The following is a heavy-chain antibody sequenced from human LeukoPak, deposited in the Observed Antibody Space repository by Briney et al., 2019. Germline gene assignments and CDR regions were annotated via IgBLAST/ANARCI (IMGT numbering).Heavy chain of an antibody. CDR3: ARDLLDRPLVRSYYYGMDV. D-gene: IGHD6-13*01. J-gene: IGHJ6*02. CDR1: GYTFTSYA. V-gene: IGHV1-3*01. Sequence: ASVKVSCKASGYTFTSYAMHWVRQAPGQRLEWMGWINAGNGNTKYSQKFQGRVTITRDTSASTAYMELSSLRSEDAAVYYCARDLLDRPLVRSYYYGMDVWGQGTTVTVSS. CDR2: INAGNGNT.